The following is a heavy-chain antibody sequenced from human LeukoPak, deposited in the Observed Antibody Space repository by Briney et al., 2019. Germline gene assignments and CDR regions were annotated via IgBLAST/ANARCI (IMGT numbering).Heavy chain of an antibody. Sequence: SETLSLTCTVSGGSISGNYWSWIRQPPGQGLEWIAYIHSSGYTNYSPSLKSRVTISVDTSNNQFSLKVTSVTAADTAMYYCTKRQGPTSGSYDYFDPWGQGALVTVSS. D-gene: IGHD1-26*01. J-gene: IGHJ5*02. CDR1: GGSISGNY. CDR2: IHSSGYT. CDR3: TKRQGPTSGSYDYFDP. V-gene: IGHV4-4*09.